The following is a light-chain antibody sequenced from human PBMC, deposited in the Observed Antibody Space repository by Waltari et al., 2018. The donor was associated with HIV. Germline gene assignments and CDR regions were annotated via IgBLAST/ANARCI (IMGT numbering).Light chain of an antibody. CDR2: DVS. CDR3: CSYAGSYPHNYV. J-gene: IGLJ1*01. CDR1: SSDVGGYNY. Sequence: QSALTQPRSVSGSPGQSVTISCTGTSSDVGGYNYVSWYQQHPGKAPKLIIYDVSKRPSGVPDRFSGSKSGNTASLTISGLQAEDEVDYYCCSYAGSYPHNYVFGTGTKVTVL. V-gene: IGLV2-11*01.